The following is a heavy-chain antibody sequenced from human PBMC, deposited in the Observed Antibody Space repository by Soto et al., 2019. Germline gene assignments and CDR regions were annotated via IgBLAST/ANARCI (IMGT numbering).Heavy chain of an antibody. CDR2: VAHDGITK. V-gene: IGHV3-30-3*01. J-gene: IGHJ5*02. CDR3: ARDGRITGIVADIDL. D-gene: IGHD1-20*01. CDR1: GFSFSDHA. Sequence: GGSLRLSCAASGFSFSDHAMHWVRRAPGKGLEWVALVAHDGITKYYAGSVKGRFTVSSDKSTNTLFLQMDSLDTEDTGVYYCARDGRITGIVADIDLWGRGTLGTVS.